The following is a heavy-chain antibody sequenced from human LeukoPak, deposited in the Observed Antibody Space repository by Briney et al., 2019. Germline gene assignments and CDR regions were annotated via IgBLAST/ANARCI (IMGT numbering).Heavy chain of an antibody. D-gene: IGHD2-15*01. CDR1: GFTINNNY. Sequence: GGSLRLSCTASGFTINNNYMSWVRQAPGKGLGWVSIIYSDRSTYYPESVKGRFTISRDDSKNTLFLQMDSLRVEDTAIYYCARDSAFSSYSNWGQGALVTVSS. J-gene: IGHJ1*01. V-gene: IGHV3-53*01. CDR2: IYSDRST. CDR3: ARDSAFSSYSN.